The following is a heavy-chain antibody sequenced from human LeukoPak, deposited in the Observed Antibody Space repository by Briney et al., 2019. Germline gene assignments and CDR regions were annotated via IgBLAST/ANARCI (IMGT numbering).Heavy chain of an antibody. CDR2: IYYTGST. CDR1: GGSITSGGFC. V-gene: IGHV4-31*03. CDR3: ARVRGPYSYVVY. D-gene: IGHD5-18*01. J-gene: IGHJ4*02. Sequence: SETLSLTCTVSGGSITSGGFCWSWVRQHPGKGLEWMGHIYYTGSTYYNPSLKSRVIMSVDTSRNQFSLKLSSVTAADTAVYYCARVRGPYSYVVYWGQGTLVTVSS.